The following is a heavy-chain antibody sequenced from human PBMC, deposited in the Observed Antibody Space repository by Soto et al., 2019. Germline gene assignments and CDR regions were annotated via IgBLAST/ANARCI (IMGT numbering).Heavy chain of an antibody. V-gene: IGHV2-5*02. Sequence: QITLKESGPTLVKPTQTLTLTCTFSGFSLSTNGVGVGWIRQPPGKALEWLALIYWDGDKRYSPSLKSRLTITKDPSKNQVVLTMTNMDPVDTATYYCAHRRGAYYFDFWGLGTLVTVSS. CDR2: IYWDGDK. D-gene: IGHD1-26*01. CDR3: AHRRGAYYFDF. J-gene: IGHJ4*02. CDR1: GFSLSTNGVG.